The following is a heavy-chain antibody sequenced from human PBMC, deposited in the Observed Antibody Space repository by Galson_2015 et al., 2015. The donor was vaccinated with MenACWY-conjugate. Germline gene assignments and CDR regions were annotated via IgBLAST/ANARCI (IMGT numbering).Heavy chain of an antibody. Sequence: SVKVSCKASGYTFTSYAMHWVRQAPGQRLEWMGWINAGNGNTKYSQKFQGRVTITRDTSATTAYMELRSLRSDDTAVYYCARELKNYYDSSGYYFDYWGQGTLVTVSS. D-gene: IGHD3-22*01. J-gene: IGHJ4*02. CDR3: ARELKNYYDSSGYYFDY. CDR1: GYTFTSYA. CDR2: INAGNGNT. V-gene: IGHV1-3*01.